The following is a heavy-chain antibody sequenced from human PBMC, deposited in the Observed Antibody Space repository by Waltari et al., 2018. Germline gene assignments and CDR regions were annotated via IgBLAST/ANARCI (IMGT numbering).Heavy chain of an antibody. D-gene: IGHD1-26*01. V-gene: IGHV4-39*07. CDR2: VEYNGAP. CDR3: AREVREGASTSGGT. CDR1: GGSISTTFYY. Sequence: QMQLQESGPGLVKPSETLSLTCTASGGSISTTFYYWGWIRQPPGKGLEWMGSVEYNGAPEDKASLKSRVTISIDTSKNQCALKMSSGTAADTAVYYCAREVREGASTSGGTWGQGPLVTVSS. J-gene: IGHJ5*02.